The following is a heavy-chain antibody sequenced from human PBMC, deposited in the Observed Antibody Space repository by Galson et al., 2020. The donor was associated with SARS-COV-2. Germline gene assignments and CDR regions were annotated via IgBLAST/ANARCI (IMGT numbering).Heavy chain of an antibody. CDR1: GFTFDHYT. Sequence: GGSLRLSCAASGFTFDHYTMHWVRQAPGKGLEWVSGISWNSGSIGYADSVKGRFTISRDNAKNSLYLQMNSLKTEDTALYYCAKDMRGSSGRFDYWGQGTLVTVSS. CDR2: ISWNSGSI. CDR3: AKDMRGSSGRFDY. D-gene: IGHD6-19*01. J-gene: IGHJ4*02. V-gene: IGHV3-9*01.